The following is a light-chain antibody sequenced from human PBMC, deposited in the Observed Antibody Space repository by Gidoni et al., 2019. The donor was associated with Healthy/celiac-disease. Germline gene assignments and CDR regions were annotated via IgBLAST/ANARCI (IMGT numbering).Light chain of an antibody. J-gene: IGKJ1*01. CDR1: QSVSSN. V-gene: IGKV3-15*01. CDR3: HQYNNRPLWT. Sequence: EILMKQSPATLSVAPGERATLSCRASQSVSSNLAWYQQKPGQAPRRLIYGASSRAPAIPASFSGSGSSTEFSPTISSLQSEDFAVFYCHQYNNRPLWTFXXXTKVEIK. CDR2: GAS.